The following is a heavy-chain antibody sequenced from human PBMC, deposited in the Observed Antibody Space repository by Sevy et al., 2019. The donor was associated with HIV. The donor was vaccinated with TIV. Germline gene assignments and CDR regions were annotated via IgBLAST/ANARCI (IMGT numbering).Heavy chain of an antibody. CDR2: ISGSGGST. Sequence: GGCLRLSCAASGFTFSSYAMSWVRQAPGKGLEWVSAISGSGGSTYYADSVKGRFTISRDNSKNTLYLQMNSLRAEDTAVYYCAKDLKDYDSSGYDAFDIWGQGTMVTVSS. J-gene: IGHJ3*02. CDR1: GFTFSSYA. CDR3: AKDLKDYDSSGYDAFDI. V-gene: IGHV3-23*01. D-gene: IGHD3-22*01.